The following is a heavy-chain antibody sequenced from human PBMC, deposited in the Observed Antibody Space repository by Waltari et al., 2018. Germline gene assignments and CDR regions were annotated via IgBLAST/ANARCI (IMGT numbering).Heavy chain of an antibody. CDR2: VHGSGRS. Sequence: QLQLPESGPGLVKPSGTLSLTCVVSGDSMSSSDWWSWVRQSPGKGLEWIGQVHGSGRSNYNPSFASRVIISLDASPRQFSLKVLSATAADTGIYYCARDRGRGLYLDSWGQGILVTVS. J-gene: IGHJ4*01. CDR3: ARDRGRGLYLDS. D-gene: IGHD2-15*01. V-gene: IGHV4-4*02. CDR1: GDSMSSSDW.